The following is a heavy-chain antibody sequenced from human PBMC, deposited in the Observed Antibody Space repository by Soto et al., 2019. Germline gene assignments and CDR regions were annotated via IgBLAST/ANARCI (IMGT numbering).Heavy chain of an antibody. CDR1: GVSIISGDYY. Sequence: SETLSLTCTVAGVSIISGDYYLSWIRQPPGKGLEWIGYIYYSGSTYYNPSLKSRVTISVDTSKNQFSLKLSSVTAADTAVYYCAREVAYCGGDCYSIIDYWGQGTLVTVSS. V-gene: IGHV4-30-4*01. D-gene: IGHD2-21*02. CDR3: AREVAYCGGDCYSIIDY. J-gene: IGHJ4*02. CDR2: IYYSGST.